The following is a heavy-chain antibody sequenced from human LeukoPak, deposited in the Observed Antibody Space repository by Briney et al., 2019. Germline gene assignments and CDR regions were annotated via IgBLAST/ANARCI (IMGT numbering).Heavy chain of an antibody. D-gene: IGHD1-26*01. V-gene: IGHV3-21*01. CDR3: ARDASGSSTGLIDS. Sequence: PGGSLRLSCAASGFTFRSYAMNWVRQAPGKGLEWVSYISTSSYYIYYADSVKGRFTISRDDAKNSLYLQMNSLRAEDTALYYCARDASGSSTGLIDSWGQGTLVTVSS. J-gene: IGHJ4*02. CDR1: GFTFRSYA. CDR2: ISTSSYYI.